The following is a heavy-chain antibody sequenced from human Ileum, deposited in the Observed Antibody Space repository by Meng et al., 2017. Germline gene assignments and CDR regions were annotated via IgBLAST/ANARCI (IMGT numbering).Heavy chain of an antibody. J-gene: IGHJ5*02. V-gene: IGHV1-69*10. CDR2: IIPILNAS. D-gene: IGHD2-15*01. Sequence: QVQLVQSGAEVKYPGSSVTVSCKASGGAFSSSAIGWLRQAPGRGLEWMGGIIPILNASTYAQNFKGRVPLSADMATPTVSMELSSLTSDDTAVYFCARDCSGGGCFDPWGQGTLVTVSS. CDR3: ARDCSGGGCFDP. CDR1: GGAFSSSA.